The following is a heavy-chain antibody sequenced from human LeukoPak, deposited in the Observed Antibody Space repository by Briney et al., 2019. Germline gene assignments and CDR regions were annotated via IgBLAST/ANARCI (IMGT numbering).Heavy chain of an antibody. V-gene: IGHV3-30*18. CDR2: ISYDGSNK. Sequence: PGRSLSLSCAASGFTFRSYGMHWVRQAPGKGLEWVAVISYDGSNKYYADSVKGRFTISRDNSKNTLYLQMNSLRAEDTAVYYCAKDGHIVATGYFPYWGQGTLVTVSS. CDR3: AKDGHIVATGYFPY. J-gene: IGHJ4*02. D-gene: IGHD5-12*01. CDR1: GFTFRSYG.